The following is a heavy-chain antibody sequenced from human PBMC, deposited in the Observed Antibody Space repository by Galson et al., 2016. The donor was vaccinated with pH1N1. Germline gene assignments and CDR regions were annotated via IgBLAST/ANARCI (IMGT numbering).Heavy chain of an antibody. CDR1: GASISSRSYY. CDR2: IYYSGST. Sequence: ETLSLTCTVSGASISSRSYYWAWIRQPPGKGLEWIGSIYYSGSTYYNPSLKSRVTISEDTSRNQVSLKLSSLTAADTAGYYCARGDYGDSLYWYFDVWGGGTLVTVSS. J-gene: IGHJ2*01. V-gene: IGHV4-39*07. CDR3: ARGDYGDSLYWYFDV. D-gene: IGHD4-17*01.